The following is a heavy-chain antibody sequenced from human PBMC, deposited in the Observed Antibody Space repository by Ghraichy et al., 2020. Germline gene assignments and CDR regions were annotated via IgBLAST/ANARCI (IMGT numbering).Heavy chain of an antibody. CDR3: ARLPDPYYYGSGSYPPYYGEC. D-gene: IGHD3-10*01. J-gene: IGHJ4*01. Sequence: SETLSLTCTVSGGSISSRGYYWGWIRQPPGKGLESMGSIYYSGTTYYNPSLKSRVTMSVDTSKNQFSLRLTSLTAADTAVDYCARLPDPYYYGSGSYPPYYGECWGQGTLVTVSS. V-gene: IGHV4-39*01. CDR2: IYYSGTT. CDR1: GGSISSRGYY.